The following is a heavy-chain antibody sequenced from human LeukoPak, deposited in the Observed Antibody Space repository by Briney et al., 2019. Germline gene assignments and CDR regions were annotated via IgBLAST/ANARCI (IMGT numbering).Heavy chain of an antibody. Sequence: GGSLRLSCAASGFTLSSYGMSWVRQAPGKGLEWVSVISGSGGSTYYADSVKGRFTISRDNSKNTLYLQMNSLRAEDTAVYYCARDSCGRGCYSNVLDYWSQGTLVTVSS. J-gene: IGHJ4*02. CDR2: ISGSGGST. CDR1: GFTLSSYG. D-gene: IGHD2-21*02. V-gene: IGHV3-23*01. CDR3: ARDSCGRGCYSNVLDY.